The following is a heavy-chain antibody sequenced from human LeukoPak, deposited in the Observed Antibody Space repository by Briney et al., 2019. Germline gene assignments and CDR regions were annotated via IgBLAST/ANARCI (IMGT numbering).Heavy chain of an antibody. CDR1: GYSFNNYL. Sequence: GGSLRLSCVASGYSFNNYLMNWVRQAPGEGLEWIAYIGGSPSIRYYADSVKGRFTTSRDNARNSVYLQMSSLRDEDTAVYYCAKETYLDFSTFYFDSWGQGSLVTVSS. V-gene: IGHV3-48*02. D-gene: IGHD3-3*01. CDR2: IGGSPSIR. CDR3: AKETYLDFSTFYFDS. J-gene: IGHJ4*02.